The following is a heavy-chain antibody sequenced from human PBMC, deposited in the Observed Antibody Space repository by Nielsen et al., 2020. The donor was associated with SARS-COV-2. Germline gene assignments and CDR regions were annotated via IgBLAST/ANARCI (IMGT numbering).Heavy chain of an antibody. CDR1: GFTFSSYA. D-gene: IGHD6-19*01. V-gene: IGHV3-23*01. CDR2: ISGSGGST. CDR3: AKDLRSGPTKGWFDP. Sequence: EGSLRLSCAASGFTFSSYAMSWVRQAPGKGLEWVSAISGSGGSTYYADSVKGRFTISRDNSKNTLYLQMNSLRAEDTAVYYCAKDLRSGPTKGWFDPWGQGTLVTVSS. J-gene: IGHJ5*02.